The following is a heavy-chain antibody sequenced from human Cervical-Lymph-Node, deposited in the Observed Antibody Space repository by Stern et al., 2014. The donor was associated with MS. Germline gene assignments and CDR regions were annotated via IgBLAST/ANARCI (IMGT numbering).Heavy chain of an antibody. CDR3: ARGEYYYDSSGYFPFDY. Sequence: QVQLVQSGAEVKKPGSSVKVSCKASGGTFSSYAISWVRQAPGQGLEWMGGIIPIFCTANYAQKFQGRVTITADKSTSTAYMELSSLRSEDTAVYYCARGEYYYDSSGYFPFDYWGQGTLVTVSS. D-gene: IGHD3-22*01. V-gene: IGHV1-69*06. CDR2: IIPIFCTA. J-gene: IGHJ4*02. CDR1: GGTFSSYA.